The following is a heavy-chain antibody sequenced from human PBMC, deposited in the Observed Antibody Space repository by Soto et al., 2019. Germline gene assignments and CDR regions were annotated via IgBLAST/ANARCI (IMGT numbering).Heavy chain of an antibody. CDR1: GGSISSGGYY. D-gene: IGHD6-13*01. CDR2: IYYSGST. J-gene: IGHJ1*01. Sequence: QVQLQESGPGLVKPSQTLSLTCTVSGGSISSGGYYWSWIRQHPGKGLEWIGYIYYSGSTYYNPSIKPVVTTAGDASKNQASLKLSSVSAAYMAVYYCARVYSSSRAENSQHRGQGTLLTVSS. V-gene: IGHV4-31*01. CDR3: ARVYSSSRAENSQH.